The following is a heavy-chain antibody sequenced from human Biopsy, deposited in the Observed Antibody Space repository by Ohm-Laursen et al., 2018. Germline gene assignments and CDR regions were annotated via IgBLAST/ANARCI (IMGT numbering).Heavy chain of an antibody. D-gene: IGHD5-24*01. V-gene: IGHV4-34*01. J-gene: IGHJ2*01. CDR2: ISHTGST. CDR3: ASAGYNPDWNFDL. Sequence: PSETLSLTCAVYDVSFSSFYWSWIRQPPGKGLEWIGEISHTGSTNYNPPLKSRVTMSVNTSKKQFSLRLSSVTAADTAVYYCASAGYNPDWNFDLWGRGTRVTVSS. CDR1: DVSFSSFY.